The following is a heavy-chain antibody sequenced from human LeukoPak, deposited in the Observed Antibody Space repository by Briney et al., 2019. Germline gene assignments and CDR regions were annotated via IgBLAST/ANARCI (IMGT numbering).Heavy chain of an antibody. Sequence: ASVKVSCKASGYTFTAYYMHWVRQAPGQGLEWMGRINPNSGDTIYAQNFQGRVTVTRDTSISTAYMELSRLRSDDTAVYYCACWGGGNQGHWGQGTLVTVSS. CDR3: ACWGGGNQGH. CDR2: INPNSGDT. J-gene: IGHJ4*02. CDR1: GYTFTAYY. V-gene: IGHV1-2*06. D-gene: IGHD4-23*01.